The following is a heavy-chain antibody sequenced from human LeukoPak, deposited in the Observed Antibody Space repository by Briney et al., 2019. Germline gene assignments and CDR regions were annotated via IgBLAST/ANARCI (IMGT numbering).Heavy chain of an antibody. V-gene: IGHV3-23*01. CDR1: GFTFSTYA. Sequence: PGGSLRLYCGAAGFTFSTYAMTWVRQAPGKGLEWVSAISATGGSPYYADSVKGRFTISRDNSKNTLYLQMNSLRAEDTAVYYCAKGKVSAFLNWFDPWGQGTLVTVSS. CDR2: ISATGGSP. D-gene: IGHD3-3*01. CDR3: AKGKVSAFLNWFDP. J-gene: IGHJ5*02.